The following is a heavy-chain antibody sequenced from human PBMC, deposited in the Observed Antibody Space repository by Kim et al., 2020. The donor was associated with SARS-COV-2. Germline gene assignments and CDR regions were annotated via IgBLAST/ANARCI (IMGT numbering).Heavy chain of an antibody. Sequence: GGSLRLSCAASGFTFSSYGMSWVRQAPGKGLEWVAVIWCDGSSKYYADSVKGRFTISRDNSKNTLYLQMNSLRAEDTAVYYCARVEGLDPWGQGTLVTFSS. V-gene: IGHV3-33*01. CDR1: GFTFSSYG. CDR2: IWCDGSSK. J-gene: IGHJ5*02. CDR3: ARVEGLDP.